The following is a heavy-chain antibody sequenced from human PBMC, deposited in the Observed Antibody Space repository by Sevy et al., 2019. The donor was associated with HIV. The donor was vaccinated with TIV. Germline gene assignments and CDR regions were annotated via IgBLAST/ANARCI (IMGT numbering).Heavy chain of an antibody. V-gene: IGHV3-30*02. CDR1: GFTFSNFG. Sequence: GGSLRLSCTASGFTFSNFGMHWVRQVPGKGLECVTFIRYDGSDKYYAASVKGRFTISRDDSKNTPYLQMDSLRAEDTAIYYCAKDLAGPGRRYFDYWGQGTLVTVSS. J-gene: IGHJ4*02. CDR3: AKDLAGPGRRYFDY. CDR2: IRYDGSDK. D-gene: IGHD6-13*01.